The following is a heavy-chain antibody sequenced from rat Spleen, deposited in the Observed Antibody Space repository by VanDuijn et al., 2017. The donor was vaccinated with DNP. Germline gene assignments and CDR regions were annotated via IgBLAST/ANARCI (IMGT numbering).Heavy chain of an antibody. CDR1: GYTFTSYY. CDR3: ARWSDGLDY. CDR2: IYPGSGRT. J-gene: IGHJ2*01. V-gene: IGHV1-43*01. Sequence: QVQLQQSGAELTKPGSSVKISCKASGYTFTSYYMGWIKRTTGQGLEYIGYIYPGSGRTDYNEKFKDKATLTVDKSSSKAFMQLSSLTPDDSAVYYCARWSDGLDYWGQGVMVTVSS. D-gene: IGHD1-12*02.